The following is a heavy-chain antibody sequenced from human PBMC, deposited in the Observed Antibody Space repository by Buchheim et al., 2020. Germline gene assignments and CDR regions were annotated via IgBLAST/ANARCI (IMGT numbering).Heavy chain of an antibody. CDR2: IYYSGST. Sequence: QVQLQESGPGLVKPSQTLSLTCTVSGGSISSGGYYWSWIRQHPGKGLEWIGYIYYSGSTYYNPSLKSRITISVDTSKNQFSLKLSSVTAADTAVYYCARGVDEDSSRWYQVGVSLTFDYWGQGTL. V-gene: IGHV4-31*03. D-gene: IGHD6-13*01. CDR3: ARGVDEDSSRWYQVGVSLTFDY. J-gene: IGHJ4*02. CDR1: GGSISSGGYY.